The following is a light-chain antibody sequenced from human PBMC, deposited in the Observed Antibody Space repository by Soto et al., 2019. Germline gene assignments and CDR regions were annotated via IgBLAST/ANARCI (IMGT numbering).Light chain of an antibody. CDR2: WAS. V-gene: IGKV4-1*01. Sequence: DIVMTQSPDSLAVSLGERATINCKSSQSVLYRSNNKHYLAWYQQKPGQPPKLLIYWASTRESGVPDRFSGSGSGTDFTLTISSLQAEDVAVYYCQQYYSTLTFGQGTRLEIK. J-gene: IGKJ5*01. CDR1: QSVLYRSNNKHY. CDR3: QQYYSTLT.